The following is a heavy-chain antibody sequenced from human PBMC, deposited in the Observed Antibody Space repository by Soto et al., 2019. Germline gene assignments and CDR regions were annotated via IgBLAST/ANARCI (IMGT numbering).Heavy chain of an antibody. CDR2: IYYSGST. Sequence: TLSLTCTVSGGSISSYYWSWIRQPPGKGLEWIGYIYYSGSTNYNPSLKSRVTISVDTSKNQFSLKLSSVTAADTAVYYCAIAYGSGSSWNYYYYYGMDVWGKGTTVTVSS. CDR1: GGSISSYY. V-gene: IGHV4-59*01. J-gene: IGHJ6*04. D-gene: IGHD3-10*01. CDR3: AIAYGSGSSWNYYYYYGMDV.